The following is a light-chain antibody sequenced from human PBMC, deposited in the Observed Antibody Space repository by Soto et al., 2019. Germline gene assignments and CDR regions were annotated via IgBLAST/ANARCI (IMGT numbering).Light chain of an antibody. CDR3: KQSAANKWK. CDR2: AES. CDR1: QNIGVY. Sequence: IEIKQSTSSLSSSGGDRVTMTCRASQNIGVYLNWYQKKPGKAPKLIINAESSLHSGVPSNFSGSGPGNDFALTISSLQPEDFETYYCKQSAANKWKLAQGTKVDIK. J-gene: IGKJ1*01. V-gene: IGKV1-39*01.